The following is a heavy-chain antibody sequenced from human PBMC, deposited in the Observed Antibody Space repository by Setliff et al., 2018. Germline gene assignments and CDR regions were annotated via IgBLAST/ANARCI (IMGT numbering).Heavy chain of an antibody. CDR1: GFTFRDYG. Sequence: GGSLRLSCVASGFTFRDYGIQWVRQAPGKGLEWLAVIWRNGRTTYYADSVKGRFTISRDNSKNTLYLQMNSLRAEDTAVYYCATNPRKGRSGGYYYDDPYYYMDVWGKGTTVTVSS. D-gene: IGHD3-22*01. V-gene: IGHV3-33*01. CDR2: IWRNGRTT. J-gene: IGHJ6*03. CDR3: ATNPRKGRSGGYYYDDPYYYMDV.